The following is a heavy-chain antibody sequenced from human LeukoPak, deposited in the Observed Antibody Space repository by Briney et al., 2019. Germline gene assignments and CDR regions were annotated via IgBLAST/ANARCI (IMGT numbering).Heavy chain of an antibody. Sequence: GVSLRLPCAASGFTFRSYSMNWLHQAPGKGLEGVSSINSSRSYIYNADAVKGQYPISRDNTKNSLYLQMNNLRAEDTAVYFCSGGDSSGYFLDYWGQGTLVTVSS. J-gene: IGHJ4*02. CDR1: GFTFRSYS. CDR3: SGGDSSGYFLDY. D-gene: IGHD3-22*01. CDR2: INSSRSYI. V-gene: IGHV3-21*01.